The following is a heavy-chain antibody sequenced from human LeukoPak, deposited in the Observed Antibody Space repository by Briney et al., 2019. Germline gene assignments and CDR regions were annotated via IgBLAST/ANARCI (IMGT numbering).Heavy chain of an antibody. CDR1: GGTFSSYA. D-gene: IGHD1-26*01. CDR3: ARGGSGSLQLHAFDI. Sequence: SVKVSCKASGGTFSSYAISWVRQAPGQGLEWMGGIIPIFGTANYAQKFQGRVTITADKSTSTAYMELSSLRSEDTAVYYCARGGSGSLQLHAFDIWGQGTMVTVSS. V-gene: IGHV1-69*06. J-gene: IGHJ3*02. CDR2: IIPIFGTA.